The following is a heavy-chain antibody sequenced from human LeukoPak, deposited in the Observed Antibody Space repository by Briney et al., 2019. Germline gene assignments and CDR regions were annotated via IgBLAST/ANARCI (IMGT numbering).Heavy chain of an antibody. CDR3: AKDRQASYDYDTSGYYFVDCYFYMDV. J-gene: IGHJ6*03. CDR1: GYTFSDYH. D-gene: IGHD3-22*01. Sequence: ASVKVSCKASGYTFSDYHIHWVRQAPGQGLEWIGVISANSGGTHYAQKFQGRVSLTRDTSITTADMVLRRLQSDDAAVYYGAKDRQASYDYDTSGYYFVDCYFYMDVWGKGTTVTVSS. V-gene: IGHV1-2*02. CDR2: ISANSGGT.